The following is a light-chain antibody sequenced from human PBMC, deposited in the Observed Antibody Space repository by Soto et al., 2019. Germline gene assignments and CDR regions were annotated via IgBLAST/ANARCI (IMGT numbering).Light chain of an antibody. Sequence: QSVLTQPPSASGTPGQRVTISCSGSTSSIGSNYVYWYQQLPGTAPKHLIYSNNQRPSGFPDRFSGSKSGTSASLAISGLRSEDEADYHCAAWDDSLSGLVFGGGTQLNVL. J-gene: IGLJ2*01. CDR3: AAWDDSLSGLV. CDR1: TSSIGSNY. V-gene: IGLV1-47*01. CDR2: SNN.